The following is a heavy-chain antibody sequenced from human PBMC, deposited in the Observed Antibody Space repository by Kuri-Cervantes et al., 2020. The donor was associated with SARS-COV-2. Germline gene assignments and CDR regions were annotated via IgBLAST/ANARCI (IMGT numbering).Heavy chain of an antibody. Sequence: GGSLRLSCAASGFTFDDYAMHWVRQAPGKGLEWVAFIRYDGSNKYYADSVKGRFTISRDNSKNTLYLQMNSLRAEDTAVYYCAKDLDCSSTSCYDRSPHFGYWGQGTLVTVSS. J-gene: IGHJ4*02. CDR2: IRYDGSNK. CDR3: AKDLDCSSTSCYDRSPHFGY. CDR1: GFTFDDYA. D-gene: IGHD2-2*01. V-gene: IGHV3-30*02.